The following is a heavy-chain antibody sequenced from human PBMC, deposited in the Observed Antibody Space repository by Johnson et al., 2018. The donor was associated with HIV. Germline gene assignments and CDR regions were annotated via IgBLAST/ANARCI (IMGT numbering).Heavy chain of an antibody. D-gene: IGHD1-26*01. Sequence: QVQLVESGGGVVQPGRSLRLSCAASGFTFSNYGMHWVRQAPGKGLEWVAVIWYDGSNKYYVDSVKGRFTISRDNAKNSLYLQMNSLRAEDTAVYYCARERYTTGLYSGSYGAFDIWGQGTMVTVSS. J-gene: IGHJ3*02. CDR1: GFTFSNYG. V-gene: IGHV3-33*01. CDR3: ARERYTTGLYSGSYGAFDI. CDR2: IWYDGSNK.